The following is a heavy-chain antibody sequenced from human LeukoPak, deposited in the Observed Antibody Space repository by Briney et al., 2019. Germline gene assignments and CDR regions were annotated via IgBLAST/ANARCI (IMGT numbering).Heavy chain of an antibody. CDR2: IIPIFGTA. V-gene: IGHV1-69*01. Sequence: GASVKVSCTASEGTFSSYAISWVRQAPGQGLEWMGGIIPIFGTANYAQKFQGRVTITADESTSTAYMELSSLRSEDTAVYYCARTVGATRSYFDYWGQGTLVTVSS. J-gene: IGHJ4*02. D-gene: IGHD1-26*01. CDR1: EGTFSSYA. CDR3: ARTVGATRSYFDY.